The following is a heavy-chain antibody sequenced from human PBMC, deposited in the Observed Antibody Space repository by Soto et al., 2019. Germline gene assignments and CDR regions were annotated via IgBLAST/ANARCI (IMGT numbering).Heavy chain of an antibody. J-gene: IGHJ4*02. CDR3: AKDATLDY. CDR1: GFTFSSYG. Sequence: PVGSLRLSCAASGFTFSSYGMHWVRQAPGKGLEWVAVISYDGSNKYYADSVKGRFTISRDNSKNTLYLQMNSLRAEDTAVYYCAKDATLDYWGQGTLVTVSS. V-gene: IGHV3-30*18. CDR2: ISYDGSNK.